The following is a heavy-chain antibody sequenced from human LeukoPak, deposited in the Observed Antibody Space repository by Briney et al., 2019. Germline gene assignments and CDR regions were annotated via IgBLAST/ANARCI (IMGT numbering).Heavy chain of an antibody. J-gene: IGHJ6*02. V-gene: IGHV3-30-3*01. CDR3: VKGMEDYDILTGVLDV. CDR2: ISYDGSNK. CDR1: GFTFSSYA. D-gene: IGHD3-9*01. Sequence: GGSLRLSCAASGFTFSSYAMHWVRQAPGKGLEWVAVISYDGSNKYYADSVKGRFTISRDNSKNTLYLQMNSLRAEDTAVYYCVKGMEDYDILTGVLDVWGQGTTVTVSS.